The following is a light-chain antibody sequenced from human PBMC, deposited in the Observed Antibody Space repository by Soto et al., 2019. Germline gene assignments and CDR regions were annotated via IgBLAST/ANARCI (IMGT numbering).Light chain of an antibody. J-gene: IGKJ4*01. CDR2: SAS. CDR1: QSFSSNN. CDR3: QRYGGSPPVT. V-gene: IGKV3-20*01. Sequence: EVVLMQSPGTLSLSPGERATLSCRASQSFSSNNLAWYQHKPGQPPKLIVYSASRRATGIPDRFSGSGSGTDFTLTISRLEPEDFALYYCQRYGGSPPVTFGGGTKVDIK.